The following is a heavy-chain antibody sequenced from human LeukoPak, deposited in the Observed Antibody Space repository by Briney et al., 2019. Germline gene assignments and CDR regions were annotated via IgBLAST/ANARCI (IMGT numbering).Heavy chain of an antibody. J-gene: IGHJ3*02. Sequence: PSETLSLTCTVSGGSISSGGYYWSWIRQHPGKGLEWIGDVYHTGTTNYNPSLKSRVTISVVTNQFYLKLNSVTAADMAVFYCARGRIIGSIGFDDAFDIWGPGTMVTVSS. CDR3: ARGRIIGSIGFDDAFDI. D-gene: IGHD1-26*01. CDR1: GGSISSGGYY. V-gene: IGHV4-39*07. CDR2: VYHTGTT.